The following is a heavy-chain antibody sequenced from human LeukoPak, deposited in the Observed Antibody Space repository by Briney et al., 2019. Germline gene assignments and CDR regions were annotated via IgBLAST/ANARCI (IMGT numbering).Heavy chain of an antibody. Sequence: ASVKVSCKASGYTFTSYAMHWVRQAPGQSLEWMGWINAGNGNTKYSQKFQGRVTITRDTSASTAYMELSSLRSEDTAVYYCARDLYSSSWYPYDWFDPWGQGTLVTVSS. V-gene: IGHV1-3*01. CDR2: INAGNGNT. CDR3: ARDLYSSSWYPYDWFDP. J-gene: IGHJ5*02. D-gene: IGHD6-13*01. CDR1: GYTFTSYA.